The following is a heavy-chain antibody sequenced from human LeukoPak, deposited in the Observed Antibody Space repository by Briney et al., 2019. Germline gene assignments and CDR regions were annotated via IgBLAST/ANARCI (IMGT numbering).Heavy chain of an antibody. CDR3: TKREGPMSGSYDYFDP. J-gene: IGHJ5*02. CDR1: GYSISSGDY. V-gene: IGHV4-38-2*02. D-gene: IGHD1-26*01. Sequence: SETLSLTCTVSGYSISSGDYWGWIRQPPGQGLEWIAYIHSNGYTNYNPSLKSRVTISVDTSKNQFSLKVTSVTAADTAMYYCTKREGPMSGSYDYFDPWGQGTLVTVS. CDR2: IHSNGYT.